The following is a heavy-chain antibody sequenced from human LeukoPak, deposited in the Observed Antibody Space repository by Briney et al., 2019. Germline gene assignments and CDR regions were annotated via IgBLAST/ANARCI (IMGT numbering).Heavy chain of an antibody. CDR3: ARDACSGSCHSDY. CDR2: ISSSSSTI. V-gene: IGHV3-48*01. CDR1: GFTFSSYS. Sequence: GGSLRLSCAASGFTFSSYSMNWVRQAPGKGLEWVSYISSSSSTIYYADSVKGRFTISRDNAKNSLYLQMNSLRADDTAVYYCARDACSGSCHSDYWGQGTLVTVSS. J-gene: IGHJ4*02. D-gene: IGHD2-15*01.